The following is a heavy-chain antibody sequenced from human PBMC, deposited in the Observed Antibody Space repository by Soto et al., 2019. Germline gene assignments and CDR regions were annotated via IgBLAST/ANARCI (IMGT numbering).Heavy chain of an antibody. Sequence: PSETLSLTCTVSGGSISSGDYHWSWIRQPPGKGLEWIGYIYYSGSTYYNPSLKSRVTISVDTSKNQFSLKLSSVTAADTAVYYCARYYGSGSYYTSYYAYYYGMDVWGQGTTVTVSS. V-gene: IGHV4-30-4*01. J-gene: IGHJ6*02. CDR1: GGSISSGDYH. CDR2: IYYSGST. CDR3: ARYYGSGSYYTSYYAYYYGMDV. D-gene: IGHD3-10*01.